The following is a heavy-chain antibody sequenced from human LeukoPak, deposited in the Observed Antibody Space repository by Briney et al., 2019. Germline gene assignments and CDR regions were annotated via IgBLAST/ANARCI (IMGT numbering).Heavy chain of an antibody. Sequence: SVKVSCKASGGTFSSYAISWVRQAPGQGLEWMGRIIPILGIANYAQKFQGRVTITADKSTSTAYMELSSLRSEDTAVYYCARGIVGATIYYGMDVWGQGTTVTVSS. CDR3: ARGIVGATIYYGMDV. CDR1: GGTFSSYA. V-gene: IGHV1-69*04. J-gene: IGHJ6*02. D-gene: IGHD1-26*01. CDR2: IIPILGIA.